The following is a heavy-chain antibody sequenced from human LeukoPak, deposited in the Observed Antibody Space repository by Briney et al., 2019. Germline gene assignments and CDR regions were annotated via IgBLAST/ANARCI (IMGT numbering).Heavy chain of an antibody. CDR3: ARDLSRIAAAGTYGMDV. CDR1: GFSFSDSA. D-gene: IGHD6-13*01. CDR2: ISYDGNNK. V-gene: IGHV3-30-3*01. Sequence: GGSLRLSCAASGFSFSDSAMHWVRKAPGKGLEWVAVISYDGNNKYYADSVKGRFTISRDNSKNTLYLQMNSLRVEDMAVYYCARDLSRIAAAGTYGMDVRGQGTTVTVPS. J-gene: IGHJ6*02.